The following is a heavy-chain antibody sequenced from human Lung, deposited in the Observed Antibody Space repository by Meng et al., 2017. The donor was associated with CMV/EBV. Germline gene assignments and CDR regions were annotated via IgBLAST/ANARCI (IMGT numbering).Heavy chain of an antibody. D-gene: IGHD1-7*01. CDR2: TRNKASSYST. Sequence: GGSLRLXCAASGFTFSDYYMDWFRQAPGKGLEWVGRTRNKASSYSTAYAASVKGRFTITRNTSKNLMYLQMNSLKVEDTAVYYCARPGTTARYSDGWAPGTXVTVSS. CDR1: GFTFSDYY. CDR3: ARPGTTARYSDG. J-gene: IGHJ4*02. V-gene: IGHV3-72*01.